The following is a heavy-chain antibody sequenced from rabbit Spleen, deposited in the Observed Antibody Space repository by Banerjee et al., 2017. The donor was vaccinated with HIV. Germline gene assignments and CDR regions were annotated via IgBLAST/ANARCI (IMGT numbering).Heavy chain of an antibody. V-gene: IGHV1S45*01. J-gene: IGHJ6*01. CDR1: AFSFSDRDV. CDR3: ARDTGSSFSSYGMDL. CDR2: IDTGSAGFT. Sequence: QEQLVESGGGLVKPEGSLTLTCKASAFSFSDRDVMCWVRQAPGKGLEWIACIDTGSAGFTYFATWAKGRFTCSKTSSTTVTLQMTSLTVADTATYFCARDTGSSFSSYGMDLWGPGTLVTVS. D-gene: IGHD8-1*01.